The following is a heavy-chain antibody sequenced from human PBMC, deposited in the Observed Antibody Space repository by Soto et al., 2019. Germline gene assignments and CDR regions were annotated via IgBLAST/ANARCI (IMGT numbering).Heavy chain of an antibody. CDR3: ARVSAASRYYYGMDV. J-gene: IGHJ6*02. CDR2: IYYSGST. CDR1: GGSISSGGYY. D-gene: IGHD2-15*01. V-gene: IGHV4-31*03. Sequence: SETLSLTCTVSGGSISSGGYYWSWIRQHPGKGLEWIGYIYYSGSTYYNPSLKSRVTISVDTSKNQFSLKLSSVTAADTAVYYCARVSAASRYYYGMDVWGQGTTVTVSS.